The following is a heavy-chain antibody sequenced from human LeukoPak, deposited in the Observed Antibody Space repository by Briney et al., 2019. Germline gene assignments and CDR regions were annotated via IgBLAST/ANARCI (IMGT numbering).Heavy chain of an antibody. V-gene: IGHV3-21*01. J-gene: IGHJ3*02. D-gene: IGHD3-3*01. CDR2: IGSRSSYI. Sequence: GGSLRLSCAASGFTYFSYSMNWVRQAPGKGLEWVSSIGSRSSYIYYADSVKGRFTISRDNAKNSLFLQMNSLRAEDTAVYYCAREYYDFWSGYSAGAFDIWGQGTMVTVSA. CDR1: GFTYFSYS. CDR3: AREYYDFWSGYSAGAFDI.